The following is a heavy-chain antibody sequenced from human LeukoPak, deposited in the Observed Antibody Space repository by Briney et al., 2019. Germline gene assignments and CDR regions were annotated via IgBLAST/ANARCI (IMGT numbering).Heavy chain of an antibody. Sequence: GGSLRLSCAASGFTFSSYGMHWVRQPPGKGLEWVAIIWYDGSNKKYEDSVKGRFTISRDNSKNTLYLQMNSLRAEDTAVYYCARGVDYYENSGTIDYWGQGTLVTVSS. J-gene: IGHJ4*02. V-gene: IGHV3-33*08. D-gene: IGHD3-22*01. CDR2: IWYDGSNK. CDR1: GFTFSSYG. CDR3: ARGVDYYENSGTIDY.